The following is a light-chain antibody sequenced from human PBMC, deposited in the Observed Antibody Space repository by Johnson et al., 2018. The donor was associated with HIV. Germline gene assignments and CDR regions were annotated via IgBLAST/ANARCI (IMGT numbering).Light chain of an antibody. CDR3: GTWDSSLSALYV. J-gene: IGLJ1*01. CDR1: SSNIGNNY. Sequence: QSVLTQPPSVSAAPGQKVTISCSGSSSNIGNNYVSWYQQVPVTAPKLLIYDNNKRPSGIPDRFSGSKSGTSATLGITGLQTGDEADYYCGTWDSSLSALYVFGTGTKVTVL. CDR2: DNN. V-gene: IGLV1-51*01.